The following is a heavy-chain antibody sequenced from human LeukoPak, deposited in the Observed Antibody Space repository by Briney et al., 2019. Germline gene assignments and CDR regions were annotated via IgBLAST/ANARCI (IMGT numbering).Heavy chain of an antibody. CDR2: IYYSGST. CDR1: GYSISSGYY. V-gene: IGHV4-38-2*02. J-gene: IGHJ4*02. CDR3: ARIAAAGFYYFDY. D-gene: IGHD6-13*01. Sequence: SETLSLTCTVSGYSISSGYYWGWIRQPPGKGLEWIGSIYYSGSTYYKPSLKSRVTISVDTSKNQFSLKLSSVTAADTAVYYCARIAAAGFYYFDYWGQGTLVTVS.